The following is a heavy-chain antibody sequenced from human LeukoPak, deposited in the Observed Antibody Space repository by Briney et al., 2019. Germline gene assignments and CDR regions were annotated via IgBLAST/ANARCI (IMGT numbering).Heavy chain of an antibody. CDR2: IIPILGIA. V-gene: IGHV1-69*04. J-gene: IGHJ3*02. D-gene: IGHD5-18*01. Sequence: SVKVSCKASGGTFSSYAISWVRQAPGQGLEWMGRIIPILGIANHAQKFQGRVTITADKSTSTAYMELSSLRSEDTAVYYCARDQGGGLHSYGYAGDAFDIWGQGTMVTVSS. CDR1: GGTFSSYA. CDR3: ARDQGGGLHSYGYAGDAFDI.